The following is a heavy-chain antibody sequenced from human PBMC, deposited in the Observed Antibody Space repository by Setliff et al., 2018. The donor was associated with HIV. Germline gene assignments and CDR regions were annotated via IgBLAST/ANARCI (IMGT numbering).Heavy chain of an antibody. D-gene: IGHD3-10*01. Sequence: ASVKVSCKASGYTFTTYSMHWVRRAPGQSLEWMGWINVGKGDTKYSQEFQGRISITTDTSASTGYMELSSLRSDDTAVYFCARGALLAVFDFDHWGHGTLVTVSS. CDR3: ARGALLAVFDFDH. CDR1: GYTFTTYS. V-gene: IGHV1-3*01. J-gene: IGHJ4*01. CDR2: INVGKGDT.